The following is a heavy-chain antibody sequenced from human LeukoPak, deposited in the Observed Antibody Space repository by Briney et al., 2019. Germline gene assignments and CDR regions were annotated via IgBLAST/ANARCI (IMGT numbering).Heavy chain of an antibody. CDR1: GFPFMSYW. Sequence: GGSRXLSGGASGFPFMSYWMSWVRQAPGKGLEGVANIKQEGSEKYYVDSVKGRFTISRDNAKNSLYLQMNSLRAEDTAVYYCARSFYDFWSGYSFYYFDYWGQGTLVTVSS. J-gene: IGHJ4*02. CDR2: IKQEGSEK. V-gene: IGHV3-7*01. D-gene: IGHD3-3*01. CDR3: ARSFYDFWSGYSFYYFDY.